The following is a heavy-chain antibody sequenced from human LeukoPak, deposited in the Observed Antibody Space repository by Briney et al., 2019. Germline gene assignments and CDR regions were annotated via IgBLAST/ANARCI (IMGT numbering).Heavy chain of an antibody. D-gene: IGHD2-21*01. CDR3: ARVAGNCGGDCYRLVY. CDR2: MNPNSGNT. CDR1: GYTFTTYD. J-gene: IGHJ4*02. V-gene: IGHV1-8*01. Sequence: ASVKVSCKSSGYTFTTYDINRVRQATGQGVEWMAWMNPNSGNTGYAQKFQGRVTMTRNTSISTAYMELSSLRSEDTAVYYCARVAGNCGGDCYRLVYWGQGTQVTVAS.